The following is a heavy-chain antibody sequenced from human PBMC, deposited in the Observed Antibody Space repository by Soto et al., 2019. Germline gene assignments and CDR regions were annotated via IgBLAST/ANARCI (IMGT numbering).Heavy chain of an antibody. CDR2: IYYSAST. CDR1: GVSINIDDYH. CDR3: ARASRTPSCGMDV. J-gene: IGHJ6*02. V-gene: IGHV4-30-4*01. Sequence: PAETLSLTCTVSGVSINIDDYHWTWIRPSPGKGLEWIGAIYYSASTYYNPSLVSRIYMSVDTSKNQFSLKLTSVTAADTVVYYCARASRTPSCGMDVWGQGITVTVSS.